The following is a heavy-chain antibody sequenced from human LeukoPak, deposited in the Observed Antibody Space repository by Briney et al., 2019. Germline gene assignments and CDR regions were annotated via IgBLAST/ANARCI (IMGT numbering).Heavy chain of an antibody. D-gene: IGHD6-13*01. Sequence: ASVKVSCKASGYTFTGYYMHWVRQAPGQGLEWMGWINPNNGGTKHAQKFQGRVTMTRDTSINTAYMELSRLRSDDTAMYYCAKGNSIAAAGYWGQGTLVTVSS. CDR2: INPNNGGT. J-gene: IGHJ4*02. CDR1: GYTFTGYY. CDR3: AKGNSIAAAGY. V-gene: IGHV1-2*02.